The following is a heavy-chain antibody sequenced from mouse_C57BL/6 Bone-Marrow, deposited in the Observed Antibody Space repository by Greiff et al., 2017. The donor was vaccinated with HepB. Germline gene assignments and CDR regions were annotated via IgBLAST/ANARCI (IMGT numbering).Heavy chain of an antibody. J-gene: IGHJ4*01. D-gene: IGHD3-2*01. V-gene: IGHV14-2*01. CDR2: IDPEDGET. Sequence: VQLKESGAELVKPGASVKLSCTASGFNIKDYYMHWVKQRTEQGLEWIGRIDPEDGETKYAPKLQGKATITADTSSNTAYLQLSSLTSEDTSVDYGARSRQLRYYAMDYWGQGTSAPFSS. CDR3: ARSRQLRYYAMDY. CDR1: GFNIKDYY.